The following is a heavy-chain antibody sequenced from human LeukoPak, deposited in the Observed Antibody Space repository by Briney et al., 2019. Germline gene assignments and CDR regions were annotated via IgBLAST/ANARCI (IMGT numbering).Heavy chain of an antibody. CDR3: ARRAGDYSHPYDY. CDR2: VCRGRYT. D-gene: IGHD3-22*01. Sequence: GGALRVSCAASGRTVSSNWMSWVRQAPGTGLEGVSFVCRGRYTYYADFVKGRFTISRDNSKNTLHLQMNSLRAEDTAMYYCARRAGDYSHPYDYWGQGTLVTVSS. V-gene: IGHV3-53*01. J-gene: IGHJ4*02. CDR1: GRTVSSNW.